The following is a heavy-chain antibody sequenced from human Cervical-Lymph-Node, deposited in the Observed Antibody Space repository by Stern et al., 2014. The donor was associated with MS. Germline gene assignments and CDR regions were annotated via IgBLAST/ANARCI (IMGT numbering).Heavy chain of an antibody. CDR3: ATGQWELRY. CDR2: ISSNGGST. D-gene: IGHD1-26*01. Sequence: VQLVESGGGLVQPGGSLRLSCAASGFTFSSYAMQWVRQAPGKGLEYVSAISSNGGSTYYANSVKGRFTISRDNSKNTLYLQMGSLRAEDMAVYYCATGQWELRYWGQGTLVTVSS. CDR1: GFTFSSYA. V-gene: IGHV3-64*01. J-gene: IGHJ4*02.